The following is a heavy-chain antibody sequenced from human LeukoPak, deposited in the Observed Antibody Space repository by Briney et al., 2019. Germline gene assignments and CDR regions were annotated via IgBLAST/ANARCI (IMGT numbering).Heavy chain of an antibody. V-gene: IGHV1-2*02. Sequence: ASVKVSCKASGYTFTGYYMHWVRQAPGQGLEWMGWINPNSGGTNYAQKFQGRVTMTRDTSISTAYMELSSLRSEDTAAYYCARGAPVVVPSDYGPGYFRLWGQGTLVTVSS. J-gene: IGHJ1*01. D-gene: IGHD2-15*01. CDR1: GYTFTGYY. CDR2: INPNSGGT. CDR3: ARGAPVVVPSDYGPGYFRL.